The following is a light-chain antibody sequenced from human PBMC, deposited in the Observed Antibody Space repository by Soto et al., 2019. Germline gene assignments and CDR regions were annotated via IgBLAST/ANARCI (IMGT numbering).Light chain of an antibody. CDR2: GAS. CDR1: QSVSSSY. V-gene: IGKV3-20*01. Sequence: EIVLTQSPGTLSLSPGERATLSCRASQSVSSSYLAWYQQKPGQAPRLLIYGASSRATGIPDRFSGSGSGTDFTLTISRLEPVDFAVSSCQQYGSYATFGQGTK. J-gene: IGKJ1*01. CDR3: QQYGSYAT.